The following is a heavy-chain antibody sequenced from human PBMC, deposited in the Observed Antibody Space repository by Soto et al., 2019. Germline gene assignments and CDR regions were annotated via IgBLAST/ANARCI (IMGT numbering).Heavy chain of an antibody. V-gene: IGHV3-33*01. CDR1: GFTFSNYG. CDR2: IWDDGNQK. CDR3: VRGGKPAGAFDI. J-gene: IGHJ3*02. Sequence: GGSLRLSCAASGFTFSNYGMHWVRQAPGEGLEWVAVIWDDGNQKYCVDSVKGRFTISRDNSENTMFLQMNSLTAEDTAVYYCVRGGKPAGAFDIWGQGTMVTVSS. D-gene: IGHD3-16*01.